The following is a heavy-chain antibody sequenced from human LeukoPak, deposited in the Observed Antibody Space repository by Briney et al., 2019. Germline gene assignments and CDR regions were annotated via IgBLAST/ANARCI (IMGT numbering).Heavy chain of an antibody. D-gene: IGHD3-10*01. CDR3: ARVWVKDYGSGSLLDGYDY. CDR2: ISSSSSTI. J-gene: IGHJ4*02. Sequence: TGGSLRLSCAASGFTFSSYGMHWVRQAPGKGLEWVSYISSSSSTIYHADSVKGRFTISRDNAKNSLYLQMNSLRDDDTAVYYCARVWVKDYGSGSLLDGYDYWGRGTLVTVSS. V-gene: IGHV3-48*02. CDR1: GFTFSSYG.